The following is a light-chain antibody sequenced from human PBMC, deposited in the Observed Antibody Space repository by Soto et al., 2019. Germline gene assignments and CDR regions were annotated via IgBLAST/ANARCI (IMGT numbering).Light chain of an antibody. J-gene: IGKJ1*01. V-gene: IGKV3-20*01. CDR3: QQYGSSPGT. CDR1: QSVSSSH. Sequence: ETVLTQSPGTLTLSPWQRATLSSRASQSVSSSHLAWYQQNPGQAPRLLIYGATSRATGIPDRFSGSGSGTDFTLTISRLEPEDFAVYYCQQYGSSPGTFGQGTKVDIK. CDR2: GAT.